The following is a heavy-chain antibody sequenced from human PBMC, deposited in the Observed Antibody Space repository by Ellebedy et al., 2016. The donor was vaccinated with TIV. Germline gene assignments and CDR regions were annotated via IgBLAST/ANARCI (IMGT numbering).Heavy chain of an antibody. V-gene: IGHV3-15*01. J-gene: IGHJ4*02. CDR2: IKGKADGGTT. CDR3: TLDSAIAAATQDY. D-gene: IGHD6-13*01. Sequence: GESLKISCVASGFSFINAWMSWVRQAPGKGLEWVGRIKGKADGGTTDYAAPVKGRFTISRDDSKNTLYLQMNSLKSEDTAVFYCTLDSAIAAATQDYWGQGTLVTVSS. CDR1: GFSFINAW.